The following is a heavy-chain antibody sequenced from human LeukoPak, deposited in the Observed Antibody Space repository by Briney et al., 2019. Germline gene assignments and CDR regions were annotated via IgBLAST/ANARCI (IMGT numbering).Heavy chain of an antibody. CDR3: ARKGAEYSRSPLLNAWFDP. V-gene: IGHV1-2*02. D-gene: IGHD6-6*01. CDR1: GYNFTGYH. J-gene: IGHJ5*02. Sequence: GSSVTVSCKTSGYNFTGYHIHWVRQAPGQGLEWMGWIHPGTGDTRYTRKFQGRVTMTRDTAINTAYLELSGLKSNDTAVHYCARKGAEYSRSPLLNAWFDPWGQGTLITVSS. CDR2: IHPGTGDT.